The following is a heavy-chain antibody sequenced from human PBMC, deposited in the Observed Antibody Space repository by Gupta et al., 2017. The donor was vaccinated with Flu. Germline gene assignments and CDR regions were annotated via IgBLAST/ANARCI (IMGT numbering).Heavy chain of an antibody. CDR1: GFTFSSYG. J-gene: IGHJ4*02. D-gene: IGHD4-23*01. Sequence: QVQLVESGGGVVQPGRSLRLSCAASGFTFSSYGMHWVRQAPGKGLEWVAVISYDGSNKYYADSVKGRFTISRDNSKNTLYLQMNSLRAEDTAVYYCAKDYWFTVVTSLADYWGQGTLVTVSS. CDR2: ISYDGSNK. V-gene: IGHV3-30*18. CDR3: AKDYWFTVVTSLADY.